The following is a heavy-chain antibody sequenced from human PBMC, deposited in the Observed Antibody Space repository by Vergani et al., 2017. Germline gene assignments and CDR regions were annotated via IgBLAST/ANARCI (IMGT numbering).Heavy chain of an antibody. V-gene: IGHV4-59*01. D-gene: IGHD3-10*01. Sequence: QVQLQESGPGLVKPSETLSLTCTVSGGSISSYYWSWIRQPPGKGLEWIGYIYYSGSINYNPSLKSRVTISVDTSKNQFSLKLSSVTAADTAVYYCAGSHYGSGSYVDYWGQGTLVTVSS. CDR1: GGSISSYY. J-gene: IGHJ4*02. CDR2: IYYSGSI. CDR3: AGSHYGSGSYVDY.